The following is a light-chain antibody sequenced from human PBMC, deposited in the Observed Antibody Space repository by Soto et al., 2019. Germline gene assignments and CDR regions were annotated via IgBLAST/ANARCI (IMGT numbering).Light chain of an antibody. CDR2: WAS. J-gene: IGKJ1*01. Sequence: DIVLTQSPDSLAVSLGERATINCKSSQSVFYSSNEKNYLAWYQQKPGQPPKLLTYWASTRESGVPDRFSGSGSGTEFTLTISSLQPDDFATYYCQQYDTYWTFGQGTKVDIK. CDR3: QQYDTYWT. V-gene: IGKV4-1*01. CDR1: QSVFYSSNEKNY.